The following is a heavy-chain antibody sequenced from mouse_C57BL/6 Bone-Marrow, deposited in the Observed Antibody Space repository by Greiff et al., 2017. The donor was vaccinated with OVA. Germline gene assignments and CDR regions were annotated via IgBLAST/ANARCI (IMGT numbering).Heavy chain of an antibody. CDR1: GFTFSDYG. CDR2: ISSGSSTI. Sequence: EVKLVESGGGLVKPGGSLKLSCAATGFTFSDYGMHWVRQAPEKGLEWVAYISSGSSTIDYADSVKGRFTISRDNAKNTLFLQVTSLRSEDTAKYYCARDLRRYWYFDVWCTGTTVTVSS. CDR3: ARDLRRYWYFDV. J-gene: IGHJ1*03. V-gene: IGHV5-17*01.